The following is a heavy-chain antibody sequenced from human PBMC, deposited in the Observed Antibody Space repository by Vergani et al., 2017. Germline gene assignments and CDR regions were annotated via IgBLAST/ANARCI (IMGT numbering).Heavy chain of an antibody. CDR2: IYYSGST. V-gene: IGHV4-30-4*01. CDR3: AXESNYYDSSGYYHKYFQH. Sequence: QVQLQESGPGLVKPSQTLSLTCTVSGGSISSGDYYWSWIRQPPGKGLEWIGYIYYSGSTYYNPSLKSRVTISVDTSKNQFSLKLSSVTAADTAVYYCAXESNYYDSSGYYHKYFQHWGQGTLVTVSS. D-gene: IGHD3-22*01. CDR1: GGSISSGDYY. J-gene: IGHJ1*01.